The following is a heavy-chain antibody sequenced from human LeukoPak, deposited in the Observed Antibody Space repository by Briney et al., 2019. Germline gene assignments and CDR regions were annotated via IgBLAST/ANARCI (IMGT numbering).Heavy chain of an antibody. Sequence: GGSLRLSCAASGFTVSSNCKNWVRQAPGKGLEWVSVIYSSGSTYYADSVKGRFTISRDNSKNTLYLQTNSLRAEDTAVYYCARDLYGVSHDYWGQGTLVTVSS. D-gene: IGHD4-17*01. J-gene: IGHJ4*02. CDR3: ARDLYGVSHDY. CDR2: IYSSGST. CDR1: GFTVSSNC. V-gene: IGHV3-53*01.